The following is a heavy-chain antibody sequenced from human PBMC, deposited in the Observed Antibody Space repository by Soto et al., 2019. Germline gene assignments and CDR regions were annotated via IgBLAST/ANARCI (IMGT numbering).Heavy chain of an antibody. CDR1: GGTFSSYA. CDR2: ISPIFGTA. CDR3: AGEWAAADPYYYYGMDV. D-gene: IGHD6-13*01. Sequence: QVQLVQSGAEVKKPGSSVKVSCKASGGTFSSYAISWVRQAPGQGLEWMGGISPIFGTANYAQKFQGRVTITADKATDTAYMELSSLRSEDTAVYYCAGEWAAADPYYYYGMDVWGQGTTVTVSS. V-gene: IGHV1-69*06. J-gene: IGHJ6*02.